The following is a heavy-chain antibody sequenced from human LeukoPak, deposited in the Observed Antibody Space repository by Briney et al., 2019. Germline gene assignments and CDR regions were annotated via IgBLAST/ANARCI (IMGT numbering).Heavy chain of an antibody. J-gene: IGHJ6*04. CDR3: ARDAQASYYDILTGVYGMDV. CDR2: INPSGGST. Sequence: GASVKVSCKASGYTFTSYYMHWVRQAPGQGLEWMGIINPSGGSTSYAQKFQGRVTMTRDTSTSTVYMELSSLRSEDMAVYYCARDAQASYYDILTGVYGMDVWGKGTTVTVSS. V-gene: IGHV1-46*01. CDR1: GYTFTSYY. D-gene: IGHD3-9*01.